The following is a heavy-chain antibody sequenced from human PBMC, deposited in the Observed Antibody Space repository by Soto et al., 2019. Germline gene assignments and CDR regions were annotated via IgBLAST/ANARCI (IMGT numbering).Heavy chain of an antibody. Sequence: ASVTVSCKASAYTFTGYDINWVRQATGQGLEWMGWMNPNSGNTGYAQKFQGRVTMTRNTSISTAYMELSSLRSEDTAVYYCARGADDIVVVYDAFDIWGQGTMVTVSS. CDR2: MNPNSGNT. V-gene: IGHV1-8*01. CDR3: ARGADDIVVVYDAFDI. CDR1: AYTFTGYD. D-gene: IGHD2-15*01. J-gene: IGHJ3*02.